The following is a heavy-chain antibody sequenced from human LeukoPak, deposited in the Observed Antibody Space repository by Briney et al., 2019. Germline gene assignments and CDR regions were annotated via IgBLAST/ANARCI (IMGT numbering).Heavy chain of an antibody. CDR3: ARDRNRGDTAMALDV. CDR1: GFTFSSHS. CDR2: ISSSSSTI. D-gene: IGHD5-18*01. J-gene: IGHJ6*02. V-gene: IGHV3-48*04. Sequence: PGGSLRLSCAASGFTFSSHSMNWVRQAPGKGLEWVSYISSSSSTIYYADSVKGRFTISRDNAKNSLYLQMNSLRAEDTAVYYCARDRNRGDTAMALDVWGQGTTVTVSS.